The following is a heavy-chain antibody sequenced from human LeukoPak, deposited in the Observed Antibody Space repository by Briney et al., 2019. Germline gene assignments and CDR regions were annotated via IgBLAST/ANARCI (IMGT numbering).Heavy chain of an antibody. J-gene: IGHJ4*02. D-gene: IGHD4-17*01. Sequence: SVKVSCKASGGSFTDYAFSWVRQAPGQGLEWMGGITPLFGTPIYAQQFQGRFTITTDESTGTAYMELSSLTSEDTAVYYCARERTTETTWGYFDYWGQGTLVTVSS. CDR2: ITPLFGTP. CDR1: GGSFTDYA. V-gene: IGHV1-69*05. CDR3: ARERTTETTWGYFDY.